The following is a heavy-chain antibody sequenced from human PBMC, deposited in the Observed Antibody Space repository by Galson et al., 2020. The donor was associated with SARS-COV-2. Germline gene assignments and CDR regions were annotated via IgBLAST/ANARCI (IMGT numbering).Heavy chain of an antibody. CDR3: ARIVFYYYYMDV. CDR2: IYYSGST. V-gene: IGHV4-59*11. D-gene: IGHD1-26*01. J-gene: IGHJ6*03. Sequence: SETLSLTCTVSGGSISSHSWSWIRQPPGKGLEWIGYIYYSGSTNYNPSLKSRVTISVDTSKNQFSLKLSSVTAADTAVYYCARIVFYYYYMDVWGKGTTVTVSS. CDR1: GGSISSHS.